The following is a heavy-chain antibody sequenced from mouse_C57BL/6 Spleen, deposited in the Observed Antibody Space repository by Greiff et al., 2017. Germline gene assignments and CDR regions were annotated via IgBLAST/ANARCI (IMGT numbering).Heavy chain of an antibody. D-gene: IGHD3-2*02. CDR1: GYTFTSYW. Sequence: QVQLQQPGAELVKPGASVKMSCKASGYTFTSYWITWVKQRPGQGLEWIGDIYPGSGSTNYNEKFKSKATLTVDTSSSTAYMQLSRLASEDSAVYDGARGGAQATWFAYWGQGTLVTVAA. V-gene: IGHV1-55*01. CDR2: IYPGSGST. CDR3: ARGGAQATWFAY. J-gene: IGHJ3*01.